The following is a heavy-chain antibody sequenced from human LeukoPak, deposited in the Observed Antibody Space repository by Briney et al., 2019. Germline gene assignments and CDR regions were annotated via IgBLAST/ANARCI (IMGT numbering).Heavy chain of an antibody. V-gene: IGHV5-51*01. CDR2: IYPGNSDI. Sequence: PGESLKLSCKGSGYSFTSHWIGWVRQMSGRGLEWMTIIYPGNSDIRYGPSFQGQVTISADKSINTGYLQWSSLRASDSAMYYCARYSIVDLISAGWVDSWGQGTLVTVSS. J-gene: IGHJ4*02. D-gene: IGHD1-26*01. CDR1: GYSFTSHW. CDR3: ARYSIVDLISAGWVDS.